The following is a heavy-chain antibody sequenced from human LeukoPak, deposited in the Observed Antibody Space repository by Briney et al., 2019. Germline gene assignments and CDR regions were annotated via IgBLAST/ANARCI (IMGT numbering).Heavy chain of an antibody. J-gene: IGHJ3*02. CDR2: IIPMYDIK. Sequence: SVKVSCKGSGATFTSKTISWVRQAPGQGLEWMGRIIPMYDIKDYAQKFQGRVTITADKSTSTAYMELSSLTSEDTAVYYCARDRIVGPMESAFDIWGQGTMVTVSP. V-gene: IGHV1-69*04. CDR3: ARDRIVGPMESAFDI. D-gene: IGHD1-26*01. CDR1: GATFTSKT.